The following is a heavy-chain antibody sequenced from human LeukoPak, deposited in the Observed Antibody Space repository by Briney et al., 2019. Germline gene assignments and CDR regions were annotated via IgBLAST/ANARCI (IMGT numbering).Heavy chain of an antibody. D-gene: IGHD2-15*01. Sequence: PGGSLRLSCAASGFTFSNYAMSWVRQAPGKGLEWVSAFSGSGGSTYYADSVKGRFTISRDNAKNTLYLQMNSLRAEDTAVYYCATETRYCSGGSCYARTFDYWGQGTLVTVSS. CDR3: ATETRYCSGGSCYARTFDY. V-gene: IGHV3-23*01. J-gene: IGHJ4*02. CDR1: GFTFSNYA. CDR2: FSGSGGST.